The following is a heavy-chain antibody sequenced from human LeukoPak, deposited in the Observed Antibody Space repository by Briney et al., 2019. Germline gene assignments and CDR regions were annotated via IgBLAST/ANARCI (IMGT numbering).Heavy chain of an antibody. J-gene: IGHJ6*02. CDR1: GGSFSGYY. V-gene: IGHV4-34*01. Sequence: ETLSLTCAVYGGSFSGYYWTWIRQPPGKGLEWIGEINHSGSTNCNPSLKSRVTISVDTSKNQFSLKLSSVTAADTAMYYCARYQLLQYYYYGMDVWGQGTTVTVSS. D-gene: IGHD2-2*01. CDR2: INHSGST. CDR3: ARYQLLQYYYYGMDV.